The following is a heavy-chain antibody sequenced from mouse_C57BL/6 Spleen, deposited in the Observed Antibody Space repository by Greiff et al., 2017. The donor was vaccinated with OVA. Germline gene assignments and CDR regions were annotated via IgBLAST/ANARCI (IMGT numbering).Heavy chain of an antibody. V-gene: IGHV1-53*01. CDR1: GYTFTSYW. D-gene: IGHD1-1*01. CDR2: INPSNGGT. Sequence: VKLQQPGTELVKPGASVKLSCKASGYTFTSYWMHWVKQRPGQGLEWIGNINPSNGGTNYNEKFKSKATLTVDKSSSTAYMQLSSLTSEDSAVYYCAREAITTVVAGSAMDYWGQGTSVTVSS. J-gene: IGHJ4*01. CDR3: AREAITTVVAGSAMDY.